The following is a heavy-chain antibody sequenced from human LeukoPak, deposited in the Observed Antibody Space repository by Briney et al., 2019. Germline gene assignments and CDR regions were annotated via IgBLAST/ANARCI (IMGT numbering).Heavy chain of an antibody. J-gene: IGHJ6*02. V-gene: IGHV1-2*04. Sequence: ASVTVSCKASGYTFTGYYMHWVRQAPGQGLEWMGWINPNSGGTNYAQKFQGWVTLTRDTSLSTAYMELSRLRSDDTAVYYCARADGSGSFYGMDVWGQGTPVTVSS. CDR1: GYTFTGYY. CDR2: INPNSGGT. D-gene: IGHD3-10*01. CDR3: ARADGSGSFYGMDV.